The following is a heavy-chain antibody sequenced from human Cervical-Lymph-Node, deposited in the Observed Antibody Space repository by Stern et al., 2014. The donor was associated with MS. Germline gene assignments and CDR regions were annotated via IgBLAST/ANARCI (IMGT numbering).Heavy chain of an antibody. J-gene: IGHJ4*02. D-gene: IGHD4-11*01. CDR1: GFTFSNYG. CDR2: IWHDGSKT. CDR3: VRDWSSNAYKSEDY. V-gene: IGHV3-33*01. Sequence: QVQLVESGGGVVQPGRSLRLSCIASGFTFSNYGMHWVRQAPGKRLGWAATIWHDGSKTYYSDSVRGRFIISRDNSKNTLSLQMNSLRVDDTAVYYCVRDWSSNAYKSEDYWGQGTLVTVSS.